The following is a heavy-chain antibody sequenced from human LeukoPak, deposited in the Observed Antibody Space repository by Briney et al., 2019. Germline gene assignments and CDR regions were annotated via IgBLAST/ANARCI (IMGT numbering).Heavy chain of an antibody. D-gene: IGHD5-18*01. CDR3: ARQGIKRGSPAWFDP. V-gene: IGHV4-39*01. Sequence: SETLSLTCTVSSGSISSSSYYWGWIRQPPGKGLEWIGSIYYSGSTYYNPSLKSRVTISVDTSKNQFSLKLSSVTAADTAVYYCARQGIKRGSPAWFDPWGQGTLVTVSS. CDR2: IYYSGST. CDR1: SGSISSSSYY. J-gene: IGHJ5*02.